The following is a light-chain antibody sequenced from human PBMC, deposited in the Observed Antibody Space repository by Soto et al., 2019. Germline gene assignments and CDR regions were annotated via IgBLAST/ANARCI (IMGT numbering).Light chain of an antibody. CDR1: SGHSSYA. J-gene: IGLJ2*01. CDR2: FNSDGSH. V-gene: IGLV4-69*01. Sequence: QSVLTQSPSASASLGASVKLTCTLSSGHSSYAIAWHQQQPEKGPRYLMKFNSDGSHSKGDGIPDRFSGSSSGAERYLTISSLQSEDEADYYCQTWGTGIVVFGGGTKPPS. CDR3: QTWGTGIVV.